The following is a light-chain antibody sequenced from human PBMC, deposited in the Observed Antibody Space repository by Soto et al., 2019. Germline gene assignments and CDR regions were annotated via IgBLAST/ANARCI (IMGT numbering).Light chain of an antibody. CDR2: SAS. Sequence: EIVLTQSPAILSLSPGERATLSCRTNQTVSSYLAWYQHKSGQAPRLLIYSASKRVTGIPARFSGSGSGTDFTLTIRRLEPEDFAVYYCQQYGSSPGTFGQGTKVDIK. J-gene: IGKJ1*01. CDR3: QQYGSSPGT. CDR1: QTVSSY. V-gene: IGKV3-20*01.